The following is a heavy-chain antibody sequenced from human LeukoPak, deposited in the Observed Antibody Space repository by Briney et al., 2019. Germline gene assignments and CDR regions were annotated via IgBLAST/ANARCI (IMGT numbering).Heavy chain of an antibody. V-gene: IGHV4-39*07. CDR2: IYYSGST. CDR3: ARDCIAAAGLRQNWFDP. D-gene: IGHD6-13*01. J-gene: IGHJ5*02. Sequence: SETLSLTCTVSGGSISSSSYYWGWIRQPPGKGLEWIGSIYYSGSTYYNPSLKSRVTISVDTSKNQFSLKLSSVTAADTAVYYCARDCIAAAGLRQNWFDPWGQGTLVTVSS. CDR1: GGSISSSSYY.